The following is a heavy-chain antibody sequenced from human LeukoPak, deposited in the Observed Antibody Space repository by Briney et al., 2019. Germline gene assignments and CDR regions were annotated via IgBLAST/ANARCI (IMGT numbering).Heavy chain of an antibody. CDR2: IYYSGST. Sequence: PSETLSLTRTVSGGSISSRSYYWGWIRQPPGKGLEWIGSIYYSGSTYYNASLKSRVTTSVDTSKIQFSLKLTSVTAADTAVYYCAIQRLDGTDVWGQGITVTVSS. V-gene: IGHV4-39*01. CDR1: GGSISSRSYY. J-gene: IGHJ6*02. D-gene: IGHD6-19*01. CDR3: AIQRLDGTDV.